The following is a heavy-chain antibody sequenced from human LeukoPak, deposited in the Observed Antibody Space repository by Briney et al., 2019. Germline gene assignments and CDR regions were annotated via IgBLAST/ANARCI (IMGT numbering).Heavy chain of an antibody. V-gene: IGHV3-9*01. CDR2: MSWNSARV. D-gene: IGHD6-13*01. CDR1: GFTFDEDG. J-gene: IGHJ4*02. Sequence: SRRLSCAVAGFTFDEDGMQWVRQAPGRGRGGVARMSWNSARVVYVDSVKGRFTISRDNAKNSLYLQMNSLRAEDTAFYYCAKDYGYSTSWYDYWGQGTLVTVSS. CDR3: AKDYGYSTSWYDY.